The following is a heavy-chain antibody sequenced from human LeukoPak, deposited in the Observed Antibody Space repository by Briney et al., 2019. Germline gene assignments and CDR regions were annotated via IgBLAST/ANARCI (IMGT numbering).Heavy chain of an antibody. V-gene: IGHV1-69*05. CDR2: IIPIFGTA. CDR1: GGTFSNYV. Sequence: SSVTVSCKASGGTFSNYVISWVRQASGQGGAWMGGIIPIFGTANYAQKVQGRVTITTDESTSTAYMELSSLRSEDTAVYYCARGRQLWAGNYYYYMDVWGKGTTVTVSS. J-gene: IGHJ6*03. D-gene: IGHD5-18*01. CDR3: ARGRQLWAGNYYYYMDV.